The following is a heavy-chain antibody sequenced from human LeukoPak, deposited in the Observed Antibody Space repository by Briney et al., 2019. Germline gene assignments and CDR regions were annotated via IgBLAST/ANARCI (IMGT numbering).Heavy chain of an antibody. CDR2: IKQDGSEQ. V-gene: IGHV3-7*03. CDR1: GFTFGSYW. D-gene: IGHD3-10*01. J-gene: IGHJ2*01. Sequence: GGSLRLSCAASGFTFGSYWMSWVRQAPGKGLEWVANIKQDGSEQYYVDSVKGRFTVSRDNAKNSLFLQMNSLRVEDTAVYYCARVTVGSSGSYGWDFDFWGRGTLVTVSS. CDR3: ARVTVGSSGSYGWDFDF.